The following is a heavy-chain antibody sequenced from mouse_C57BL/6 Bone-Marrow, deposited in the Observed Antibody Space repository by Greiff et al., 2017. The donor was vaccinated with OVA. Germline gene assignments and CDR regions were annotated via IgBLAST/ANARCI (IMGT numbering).Heavy chain of an antibody. CDR3: ARHGELGQWYFDV. V-gene: IGHV5-2*01. J-gene: IGHJ1*03. D-gene: IGHD4-1*01. CDR2: INSDGGST. CDR1: EYAFPSHD. Sequence: EVHLVESGGGLVQPGESLKLSCESNEYAFPSHDMSWVRKTPEKRLELVAAINSDGGSTYYPDTMERRFIISRDNTKKTLYLQMSSLRSEDTAVYYCARHGELGQWYFDVWGTGTTVTVSS.